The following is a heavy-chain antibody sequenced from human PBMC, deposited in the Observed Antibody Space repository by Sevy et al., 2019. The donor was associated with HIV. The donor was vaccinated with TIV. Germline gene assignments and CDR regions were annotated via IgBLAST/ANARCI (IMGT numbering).Heavy chain of an antibody. CDR3: ARERLDDYSNFFFDY. V-gene: IGHV4-59*01. CDR2: VFYSGTT. J-gene: IGHJ4*02. CDR1: GDSLSDYY. D-gene: IGHD4-4*01. Sequence: SETLSLTCPVSGDSLSDYYWSWIRQPPGKGLEWIGFVFYSGTTTYNPSLGSRVGISVDTSKNQFSLRLTSVTAADTALYYCARERLDDYSNFFFDYWGRGTQVTVSS.